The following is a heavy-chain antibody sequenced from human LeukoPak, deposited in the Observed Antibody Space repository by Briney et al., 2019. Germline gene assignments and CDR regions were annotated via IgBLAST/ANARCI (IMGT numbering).Heavy chain of an antibody. CDR3: ARGLHSSRPSHH. CDR1: GFTSSSSA. J-gene: IGHJ5*02. Sequence: PGGSLRLSCAASGFTSSSSAMSWVRQAPGKGLEWISTISGSGGSTYYADSVKGRFTISRDNSKNTLYLQMNSLRAEDTAVYYCARGLHSSRPSHHWGQGTLVTVSS. V-gene: IGHV3-23*01. D-gene: IGHD6-13*01. CDR2: ISGSGGST.